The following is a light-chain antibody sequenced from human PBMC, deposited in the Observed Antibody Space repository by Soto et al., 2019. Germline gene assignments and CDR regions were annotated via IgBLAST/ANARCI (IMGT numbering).Light chain of an antibody. CDR2: ETS. CDR3: CSYAGSDTLV. CDR1: SRDVGRYKL. Sequence: QSALTQPASVSGSPGQSITISCTGTSRDVGRYKLVSWYQHHPGKAPKLIIYETSKRPSGVSNRFSGSKSDTTASLTISGLQAEDEADYYCCSYAGSDTLVFGGGTKLTVL. J-gene: IGLJ2*01. V-gene: IGLV2-23*01.